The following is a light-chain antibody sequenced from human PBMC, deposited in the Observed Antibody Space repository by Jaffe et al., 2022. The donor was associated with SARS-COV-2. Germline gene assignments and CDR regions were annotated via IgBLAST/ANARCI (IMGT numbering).Light chain of an antibody. CDR3: QQYASSPWT. J-gene: IGKJ1*01. Sequence: EIVLTQSPGTLSLSPGERATLSCRASESVSSSYLVWYQQKPGQAPRLLIHGASSRATGIPDRFSGSGSGTDFTLTISRLEPEDLAVYYCQQYASSPWTFGQGTKVEIK. CDR1: ESVSSSY. CDR2: GAS. V-gene: IGKV3-20*01.